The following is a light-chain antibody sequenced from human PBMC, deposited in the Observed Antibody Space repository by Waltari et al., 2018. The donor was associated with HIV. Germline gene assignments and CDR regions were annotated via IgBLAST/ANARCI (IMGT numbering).Light chain of an antibody. J-gene: IGKJ5*01. Sequence: DIRLTQSTSSLSASVGDTVTITCQASQDIRNFLNWYQQRPGRTPKLLIYDASSLEKGVPSRFSGSASGTDFTLTISSLQPEDIATYYCQQFDNYPITFGQGTRLDLK. CDR3: QQFDNYPIT. CDR2: DAS. V-gene: IGKV1-33*01. CDR1: QDIRNF.